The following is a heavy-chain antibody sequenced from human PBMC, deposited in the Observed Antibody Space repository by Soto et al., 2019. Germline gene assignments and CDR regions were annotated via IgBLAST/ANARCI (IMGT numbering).Heavy chain of an antibody. CDR3: ATQADYNISTGYFYYFNY. CDR1: GYTFTYYW. D-gene: IGHD3-9*01. Sequence: GESLKISCNSSGYTFTYYWIGWVRQMPWKGLEWMGIIYPGDSDARYSPSFQGQVTISVDTSINTAFLRWNSLTSSDTAMYYCATQADYNISTGYFYYFNYCGQGSLVTVSS. CDR2: IYPGDSDA. J-gene: IGHJ4*02. V-gene: IGHV5-51*01.